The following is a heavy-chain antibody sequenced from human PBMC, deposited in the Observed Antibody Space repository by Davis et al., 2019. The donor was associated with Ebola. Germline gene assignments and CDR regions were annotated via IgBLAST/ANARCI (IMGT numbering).Heavy chain of an antibody. D-gene: IGHD3-22*01. CDR1: GGSFSGYY. V-gene: IGHV4-34*01. Sequence: PSETLSLTCAVSGGSFSGYYWSWIRQPPGKGLEWIGEINHSGSTNYNPSLKSRVTISVDKSKNQFSLKLSSVTAADTAVYYCARGGAYITMIVVARGYDAFDIWGQGTMVTVSS. CDR2: INHSGST. J-gene: IGHJ3*02. CDR3: ARGGAYITMIVVARGYDAFDI.